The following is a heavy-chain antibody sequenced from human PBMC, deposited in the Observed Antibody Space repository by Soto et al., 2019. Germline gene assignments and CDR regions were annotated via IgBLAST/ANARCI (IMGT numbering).Heavy chain of an antibody. CDR3: ARVAITLVRGVSFYYYYGMDV. D-gene: IGHD3-10*01. J-gene: IGHJ6*02. Sequence: QVQLVQSGAEVKKPGASVKVSCKASGYTFTSYGISWVRQAPGQGLEWMGWISAYNGNTNYAQKRQGRVTMTTDTSTSTAYMELRSLSSDDTAVYYCARVAITLVRGVSFYYYYGMDVWGQGTTVTVSS. CDR1: GYTFTSYG. CDR2: ISAYNGNT. V-gene: IGHV1-18*01.